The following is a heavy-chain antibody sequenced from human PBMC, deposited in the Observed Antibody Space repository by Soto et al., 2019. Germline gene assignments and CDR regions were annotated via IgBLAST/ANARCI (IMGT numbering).Heavy chain of an antibody. J-gene: IGHJ4*02. CDR2: ISAYNGNT. CDR3: ARDPPPPDY. V-gene: IGHV1-18*01. Sequence: ASVKVSCKASGYTFASYAISWMRQAPGQGLEGMGWISAYNGNTNYAQKLQGRVTMTTDTSTSTAYMELRSLRSDVSAVYYCARDPPPPDYWGQGTPVTVSS. CDR1: GYTFASYA.